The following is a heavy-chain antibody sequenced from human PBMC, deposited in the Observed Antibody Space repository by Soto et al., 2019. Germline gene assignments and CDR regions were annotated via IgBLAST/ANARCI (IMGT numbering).Heavy chain of an antibody. J-gene: IGHJ2*01. CDR3: ARGASSGFEYWYFDL. V-gene: IGHV1-69*01. Sequence: QVQLVQPGAELKKPGSSVKVSCEASGGSFSKKAISWVRQAPGQGPEWMGGINTKFGSTNYAPKFQGRISITAVESTNTVYMALSSLTSEDTAVYYCARGASSGFEYWYFDLWGRGTLVSVSS. D-gene: IGHD5-12*01. CDR1: GGSFSKKA. CDR2: INTKFGST.